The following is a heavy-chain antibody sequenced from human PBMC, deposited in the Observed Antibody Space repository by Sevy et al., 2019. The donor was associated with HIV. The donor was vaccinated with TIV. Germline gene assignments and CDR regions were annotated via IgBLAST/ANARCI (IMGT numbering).Heavy chain of an antibody. CDR2: ISSSGSTI. V-gene: IGHV3-11*01. CDR3: ARDGIAVGPTQDFDY. D-gene: IGHD6-19*01. CDR1: GFTFSDYY. J-gene: IGHJ4*02. Sequence: GGSLRLSCAASGFTFSDYYMSWIRQAPGKGLEWVSYISSSGSTIYYADSVKGRFTISRDKAKNSLYLQMNSLRAEDTAVYYCARDGIAVGPTQDFDYWGQGTLVTVSS.